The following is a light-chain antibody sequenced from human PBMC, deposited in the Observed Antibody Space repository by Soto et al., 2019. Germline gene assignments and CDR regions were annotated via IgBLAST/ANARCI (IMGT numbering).Light chain of an antibody. CDR3: FSYTSSGTYV. J-gene: IGLJ1*01. Sequence: HSALTQPASVSGSPGQSITISCTGTSSDVGNYKYVSWYQQHPGKAPKLMIYEVSNRPSGVSNRFSGSKSGNTASLTISGLQAEDETDYYCFSYTSSGTYVFGTGTRPPS. V-gene: IGLV2-14*01. CDR2: EVS. CDR1: SSDVGNYKY.